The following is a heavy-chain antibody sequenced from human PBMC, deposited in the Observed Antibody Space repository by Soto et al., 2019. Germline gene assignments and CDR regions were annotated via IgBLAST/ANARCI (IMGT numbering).Heavy chain of an antibody. V-gene: IGHV4-59*01. J-gene: IGHJ6*02. CDR3: ARAGISDYYYYYGMDV. Sequence: PSETLSLTCTVSGGSISSYYWSWIRQPPGKGLEWIGYIYYSGSTNYNPSLKSRVTISVDTSKNQFSLELSSVTAADTAVYYCARAGISDYYYYYGMDVWGQGTTVTVSS. CDR2: IYYSGST. CDR1: GGSISSYY. D-gene: IGHD2-15*01.